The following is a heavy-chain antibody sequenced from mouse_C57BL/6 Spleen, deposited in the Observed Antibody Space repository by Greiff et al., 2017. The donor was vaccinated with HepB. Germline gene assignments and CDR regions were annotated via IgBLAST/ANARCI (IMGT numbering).Heavy chain of an antibody. CDR3: ARSGCCHFHFDY. Sequence: VQLQQSGPELVKPGASVKISCKASGYAFSSSWMNWVKQRPGKGLEWIGRIYPGDGDTNYNGKFKGKATLTADKSSSTAYMQLSSLTSEDSAVYFCARSGCCHFHFDYWGQGTTLTVSS. CDR1: GYAFSSSW. D-gene: IGHD3-1*01. V-gene: IGHV1-82*01. J-gene: IGHJ2*01. CDR2: IYPGDGDT.